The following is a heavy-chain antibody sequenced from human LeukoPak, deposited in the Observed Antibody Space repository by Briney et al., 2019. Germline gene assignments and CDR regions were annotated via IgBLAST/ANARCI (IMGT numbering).Heavy chain of an antibody. CDR1: GYSFTSYW. CDR3: ARHLYSSSWYFDY. Sequence: GESLQISCKGSGYSFTSYWIGWVRQLPGKGLEWMGIIYPGDSDTRYSPSFQGQVTISADKSISTAYLQWSSLKASDTAMYYCARHLYSSSWYFDYWGQGTLVTVSS. D-gene: IGHD6-13*01. V-gene: IGHV5-51*01. J-gene: IGHJ4*02. CDR2: IYPGDSDT.